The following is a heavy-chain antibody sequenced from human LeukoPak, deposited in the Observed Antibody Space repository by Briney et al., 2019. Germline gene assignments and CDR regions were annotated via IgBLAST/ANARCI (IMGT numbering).Heavy chain of an antibody. D-gene: IGHD2-2*02. Sequence: SETLSLTCAVYGGSFSGYYWSWIRQPPGKGLEWIGEINHSGSTNYNPSLKSRVIMSVDPSTNQFSLKMTSVTAADTAVYFCTRSGLTGMREYPRADYYYYGMDVWGQGTAVTVSS. V-gene: IGHV4-34*01. CDR2: INHSGST. CDR3: TRSGLTGMREYPRADYYYYGMDV. J-gene: IGHJ6*01. CDR1: GGSFSGYY.